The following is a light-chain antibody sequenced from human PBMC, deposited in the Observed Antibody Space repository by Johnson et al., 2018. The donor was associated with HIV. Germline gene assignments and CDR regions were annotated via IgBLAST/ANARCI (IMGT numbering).Light chain of an antibody. CDR2: ENN. V-gene: IGLV1-51*02. J-gene: IGLJ1*01. CDR1: SSNIGNNY. Sequence: QSVLTQPPSVSAAPGQKVTISCSGSSSNIGNNYVSWYRQLPGTAPKLLIYENNKRPSGIPDRFSGSKSGTSATLVITGLQTGDEADYYCGTWDSSLNGYVFATGTKVTVL. CDR3: GTWDSSLNGYV.